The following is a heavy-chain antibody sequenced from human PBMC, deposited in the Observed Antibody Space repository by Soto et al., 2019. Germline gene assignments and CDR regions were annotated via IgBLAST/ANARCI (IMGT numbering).Heavy chain of an antibody. V-gene: IGHV3-30*18. CDR3: AKDQLPYYYDSSGPYDY. Sequence: PGGSLRLSCAASGFTFSSYGMHWVRQAPGKGLEWVAVISYDGSNKYYADSVKGRFTISRDNSKNTLYLQMNSLRAEDTAVYYCAKDQLPYYYDSSGPYDYWGHGTLVTVSS. D-gene: IGHD3-22*01. J-gene: IGHJ4*01. CDR2: ISYDGSNK. CDR1: GFTFSSYG.